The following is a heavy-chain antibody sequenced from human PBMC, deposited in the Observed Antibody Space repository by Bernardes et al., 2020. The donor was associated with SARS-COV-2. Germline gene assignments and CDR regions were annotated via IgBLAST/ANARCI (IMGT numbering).Heavy chain of an antibody. D-gene: IGHD3-22*01. CDR1: GGSISSGGYY. V-gene: IGHV4-31*03. CDR3: AREIPSYYYDSSGYPPREYYFDY. Sequence: TLSLTCTVSGGSISSGGYYWSWIRQHPGKGLEWIGYIYYSGSTYYNPSLKSRVTISVDTSKNQFSLKLSSVTAADTAVYYCAREIPSYYYDSSGYPPREYYFDYWGQGTLVTVSS. J-gene: IGHJ4*02. CDR2: IYYSGST.